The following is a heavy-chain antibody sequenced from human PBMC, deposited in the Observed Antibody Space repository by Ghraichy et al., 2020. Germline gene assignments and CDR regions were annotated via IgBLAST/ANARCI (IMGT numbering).Heavy chain of an antibody. D-gene: IGHD3/OR15-3a*01. Sequence: GGSLRLSCSASGFKFGTYTMTWVRRAPEKGLDWVSSIADSGFTYYADSVRGRFTISRDNSKNALFLHMDSLRAEDTAVYYCARRDGGTVGKYYYFYGLDVWGQGSTVNVSS. CDR2: IADSGFT. CDR3: ARRDGGTVGKYYYFYGLDV. CDR1: GFKFGTYT. J-gene: IGHJ6*02. V-gene: IGHV3-23*01.